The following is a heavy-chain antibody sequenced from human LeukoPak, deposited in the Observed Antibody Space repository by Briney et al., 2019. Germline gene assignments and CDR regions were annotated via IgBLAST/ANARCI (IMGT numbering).Heavy chain of an antibody. D-gene: IGHD1-26*01. J-gene: IGHJ4*02. Sequence: SETLSLTCTVSGVSITGYYWSWVRQPAGKGLEWVGRMSTRGSTNYNPSLKSRVTMSIDRAKNQLSLKLTSVSSADTAVYYCVTTEVGPTVQFDYWGQGTLVTVSS. V-gene: IGHV4-4*07. CDR3: VTTEVGPTVQFDY. CDR1: GVSITGYY. CDR2: MSTRGST.